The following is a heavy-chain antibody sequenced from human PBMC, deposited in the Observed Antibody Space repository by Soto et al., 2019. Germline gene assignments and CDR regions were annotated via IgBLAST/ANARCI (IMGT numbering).Heavy chain of an antibody. J-gene: IGHJ4*02. CDR3: ARDHRDGYSDY. Sequence: PGGSLRLSCAASGFTFNIYAMSWVRQAPGKGLEWVSAISGSGGGTYYADSVKGRFTISRDSSNRTLYLQMNSLRVEDTAVYYCARDHRDGYSDYWRLGTLVTVSS. CDR1: GFTFNIYA. CDR2: ISGSGGGT. V-gene: IGHV3-23*01. D-gene: IGHD2-21*01.